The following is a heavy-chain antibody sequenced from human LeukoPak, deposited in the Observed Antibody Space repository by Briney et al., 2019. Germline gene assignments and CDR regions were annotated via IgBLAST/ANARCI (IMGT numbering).Heavy chain of an antibody. CDR2: ISGSGGST. J-gene: IGHJ4*02. Sequence: PGASLRLSCAASGFTFSSYAMSWVRQAPGKGLEWVSAISGSGGSTYYADSVKGRFTISRDNSKNTLYLQMNSLRAEDTAVYYCAKALMYYDSSGYLGYWGQGTLVTVSS. V-gene: IGHV3-23*01. CDR3: AKALMYYDSSGYLGY. D-gene: IGHD3-22*01. CDR1: GFTFSSYA.